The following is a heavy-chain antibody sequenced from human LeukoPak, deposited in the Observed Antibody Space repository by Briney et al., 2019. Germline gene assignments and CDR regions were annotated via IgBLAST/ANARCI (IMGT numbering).Heavy chain of an antibody. V-gene: IGHV3-7*01. CDR2: VKQDGSEK. J-gene: IGHJ4*02. CDR1: GFTFRSYW. CDR3: ARDPPSSSGDNLDY. D-gene: IGHD3-22*01. Sequence: GGSLRLSCAASGFTFRSYWMSWVRQAPGKGLEWVANVKQDGSEKYYVDSVKGRFTISRDNAKNSLYLQMNSLRAEDTAVYYCARDPPSSSGDNLDYWGQGTLVTVSS.